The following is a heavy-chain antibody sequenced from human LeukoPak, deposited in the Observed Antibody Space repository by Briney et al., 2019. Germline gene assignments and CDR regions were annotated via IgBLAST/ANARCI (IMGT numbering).Heavy chain of an antibody. D-gene: IGHD2/OR15-2a*01. CDR2: ISGSGGST. V-gene: IGHV3-23*01. CDR3: AKDLLLYYFDY. Sequence: GGSLRLFCAASGFTFSSYGMSWVRQAPGKGLEWVSAISGSGGSTYYADSVKGRFTISRDNSKNTLYLQMNSLRAEDTAVYYCAKDLLLYYFDYWGQGTLVTVSS. J-gene: IGHJ4*02. CDR1: GFTFSSYG.